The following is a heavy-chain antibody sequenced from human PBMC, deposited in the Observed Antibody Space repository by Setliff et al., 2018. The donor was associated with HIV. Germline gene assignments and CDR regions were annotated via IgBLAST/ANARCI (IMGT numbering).Heavy chain of an antibody. J-gene: IGHJ3*02. CDR3: ARAPNRIGNMVRGVSRAYDI. CDR1: GVSTSSTSYY. D-gene: IGHD3-10*01. CDR2: INRNGNT. V-gene: IGHV4-39*07. Sequence: SETLSLTCTVSGVSTSSTSYYWGWIRQPPGKGLEWIGEINRNGNTNYNPSLKSRVPISVDTSKNQFSLKLGSVTAADTGLYFCARAPNRIGNMVRGVSRAYDIWGQGTMVTVSS.